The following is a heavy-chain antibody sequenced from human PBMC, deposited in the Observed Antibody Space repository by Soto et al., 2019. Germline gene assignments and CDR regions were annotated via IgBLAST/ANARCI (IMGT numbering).Heavy chain of an antibody. CDR2: IITIFGTA. J-gene: IGHJ4*02. CDR1: GGTFSSYA. V-gene: IGHV1-69*13. Sequence: GASVKVSCKASGGTFSSYAISWVRQAPGQGLEWMGGIITIFGTANYAQKFQGRVTITADESTSTAYMELSSLRSEDTAVYYCATGDSSGNPTGTYWGQGTLVTVS. CDR3: ATGDSSGNPTGTY. D-gene: IGHD3-22*01.